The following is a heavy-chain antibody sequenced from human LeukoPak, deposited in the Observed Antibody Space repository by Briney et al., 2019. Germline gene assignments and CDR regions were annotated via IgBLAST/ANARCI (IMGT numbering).Heavy chain of an antibody. Sequence: GGSLRLSCAASGFTFSSYAMSWVRQAPGKGLEWVSAISGSGSSTYCADSVKGRFTISRDNSKNTLYLQMNSPRAEDTAVYYCAKEFDHDYGDYGTFDYWGQGTLVTVSS. D-gene: IGHD4-17*01. V-gene: IGHV3-23*01. CDR1: GFTFSSYA. J-gene: IGHJ4*02. CDR2: ISGSGSST. CDR3: AKEFDHDYGDYGTFDY.